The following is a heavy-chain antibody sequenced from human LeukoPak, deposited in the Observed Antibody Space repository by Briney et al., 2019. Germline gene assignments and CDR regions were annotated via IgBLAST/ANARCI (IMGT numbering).Heavy chain of an antibody. Sequence: PSETLSLTCTVSGGSISSYYWSWIRQPPGKGLEWIGYIYYSGSTNYNPSLKSRVTISVDTSKNQFSLKLSSVTAADTAVYYCARDGYSSGWSNYYGMDVWGQGTTVTVSS. D-gene: IGHD6-19*01. J-gene: IGHJ6*02. CDR1: GGSISSYY. V-gene: IGHV4-59*01. CDR3: ARDGYSSGWSNYYGMDV. CDR2: IYYSGST.